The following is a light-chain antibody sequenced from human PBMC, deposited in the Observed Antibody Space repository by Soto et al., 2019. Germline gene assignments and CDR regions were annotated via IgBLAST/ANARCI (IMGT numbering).Light chain of an antibody. J-gene: IGKJ2*01. V-gene: IGKV3-11*01. Sequence: EIVLTQSPGTLSLSPGERATLSCRASQIVGSTLAWYQQKPGQAPRLLIYDAFSRATGIPARFSGGGSGPDFTLTISSLEAEDSAVYYCQQRSTWSYTFGQGTRLEIK. CDR3: QQRSTWSYT. CDR2: DAF. CDR1: QIVGST.